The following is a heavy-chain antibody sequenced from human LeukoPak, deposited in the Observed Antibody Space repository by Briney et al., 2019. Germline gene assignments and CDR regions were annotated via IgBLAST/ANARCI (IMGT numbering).Heavy chain of an antibody. CDR3: AKGQAAMRLSFDY. Sequence: GGSLRLSCAASGFTFSSYSMNWVRQAPGKGLEWVSSISSSSSYIYYADSVKGRFTISRDNAKNSLYLQMNSLRAEDTAVYYCAKGQAAMRLSFDYWGQGTLVTVSS. CDR1: GFTFSSYS. V-gene: IGHV3-21*04. CDR2: ISSSSSYI. J-gene: IGHJ4*02. D-gene: IGHD2-2*01.